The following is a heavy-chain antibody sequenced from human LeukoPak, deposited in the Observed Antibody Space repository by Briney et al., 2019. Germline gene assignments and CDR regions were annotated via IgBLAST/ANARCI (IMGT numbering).Heavy chain of an antibody. CDR3: AKDLLGLLRNFDWLPD. CDR2: ITGSGGGI. J-gene: IGHJ4*02. D-gene: IGHD3-9*01. Sequence: GGSLRLSCVASGFTFSSHALNWVRQAPGKGLEWVSGITGSGGGIFFADSVKGRFTISRDNSKNTLYLQMNSLRAEDTAVYYYAKDLLGLLRNFDWLPDWGQGTLVTVSS. V-gene: IGHV3-23*01. CDR1: GFTFSSHA.